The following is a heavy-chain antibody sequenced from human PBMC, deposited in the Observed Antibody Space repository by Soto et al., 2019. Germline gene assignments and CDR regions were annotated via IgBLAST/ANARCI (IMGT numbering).Heavy chain of an antibody. CDR3: AQVPRYTVTPPDDY. Sequence: QVQLVESGGGVVQHGRSLRLSCVASGFIFGSYGMHWVRQAPGEGLEWVAVISYDGTNKYYADSVKGRFTISRDNSKNTLWLQMNSLRAEDTAVYYCAQVPRYTVTPPDDYWGQGTLVTVSS. D-gene: IGHD4-17*01. J-gene: IGHJ4*02. V-gene: IGHV3-30*18. CDR2: ISYDGTNK. CDR1: GFIFGSYG.